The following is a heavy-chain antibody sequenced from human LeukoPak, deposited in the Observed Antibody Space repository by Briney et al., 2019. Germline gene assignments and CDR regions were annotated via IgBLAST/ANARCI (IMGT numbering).Heavy chain of an antibody. CDR1: GYTFTSYG. CDR2: ITPISGTP. V-gene: IGHV1-69*05. J-gene: IGHJ4*02. CDR3: ARELGSTGSSVF. D-gene: IGHD1-1*01. Sequence: SVKVSCKASGYTFTSYGISWVRQAPGQGLEWMGRITPISGTPNYALRFQGRVTFTTDEPASTAYMEMISLRSEDTAVYYCARELGSTGSSVFWGQGTLVTVSS.